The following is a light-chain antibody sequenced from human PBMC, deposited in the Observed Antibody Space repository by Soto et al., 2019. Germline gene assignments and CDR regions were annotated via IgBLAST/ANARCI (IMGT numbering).Light chain of an antibody. J-gene: IGLJ2*01. Sequence: QSVLTQPASVSGSPGQSITISCTGTSSDVGGYNYVCWYQQHPGKAPKLIIHDVSNRPSGVSHRFSGSKSGNTASLSISGLKAEDGADYYCSSYTSSSTVVFGGGTKVTVL. CDR1: SSDVGGYNY. CDR2: DVS. CDR3: SSYTSSSTVV. V-gene: IGLV2-14*01.